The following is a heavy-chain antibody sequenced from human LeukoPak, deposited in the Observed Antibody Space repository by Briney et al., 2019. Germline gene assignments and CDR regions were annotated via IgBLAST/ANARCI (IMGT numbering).Heavy chain of an antibody. CDR1: GWTSSGNW. Sequence: GRALRLSCAASGWTSSGNWMGWVGQATAQGMGWMGNVKEEGSEKYYGAPVKGRFTIARDKAKNSLYLQMNRLRAEETAVYYCARDPELWPSDAFDICGQGTMLTVSS. CDR3: ARDPELWPSDAFDI. CDR2: VKEEGSEK. J-gene: IGHJ3*02. D-gene: IGHD5-18*01. V-gene: IGHV3-7*03.